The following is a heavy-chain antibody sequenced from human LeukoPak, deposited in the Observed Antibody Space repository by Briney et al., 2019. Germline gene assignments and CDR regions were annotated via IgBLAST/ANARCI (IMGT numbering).Heavy chain of an antibody. CDR3: ATDRATQYFDY. CDR2: IWYDGSNK. CDR1: GFTFTSYS. Sequence: GGSLRLSCAASGFTFTSYSMSWVRQAPGKGLEWVAFIWYDGSNKYYADSVKGRFTISRDNSRNTLFLQMNSLRAEDTAVYYCATDRATQYFDYWGQGTLVSVSS. D-gene: IGHD2-15*01. V-gene: IGHV3-33*08. J-gene: IGHJ4*02.